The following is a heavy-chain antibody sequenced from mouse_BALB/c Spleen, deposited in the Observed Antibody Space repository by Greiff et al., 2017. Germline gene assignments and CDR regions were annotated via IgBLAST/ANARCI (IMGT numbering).Heavy chain of an antibody. D-gene: IGHD1-1*01. V-gene: IGHV2-9*02. CDR2: IWAGGST. CDR1: GFSLTSYG. CDR3: AREITTVVATDWYFDV. J-gene: IGHJ1*01. Sequence: QVQLKESGPGLVAPSQSLSITCTVSGFSLTSYGVHWVRQPPGKGLEWLGVIWAGGSTNYNSALMSRLSISKDNSKSQVFLKMNSLQTDDTAMYYCAREITTVVATDWYFDVWGAGTTVTVSS.